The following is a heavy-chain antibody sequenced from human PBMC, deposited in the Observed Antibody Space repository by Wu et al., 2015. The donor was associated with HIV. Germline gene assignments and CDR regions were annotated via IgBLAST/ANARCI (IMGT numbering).Heavy chain of an antibody. D-gene: IGHD3-9*01. CDR3: ARGLTGPMMTGALRY. CDR1: RYIFSNYD. J-gene: IGHJ4*02. CDR2: MNPDNGNT. Sequence: QVQLVQSGAEVKKPGASVRVSCQASRYIFSNYDINWVRQAPGQGLEWMGWMNPDNGNTAFAQKFQGRVTMTRNTSISTAYMELRSLRFDDAALYYCARGLTGPMMTGALRYWGQGTLVAVSP. V-gene: IGHV1-8*01.